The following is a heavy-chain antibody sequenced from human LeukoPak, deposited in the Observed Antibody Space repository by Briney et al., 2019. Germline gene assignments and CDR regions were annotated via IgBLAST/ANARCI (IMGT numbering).Heavy chain of an antibody. D-gene: IGHD2-21*01. J-gene: IGHJ4*02. Sequence: GGSLRLSCAAPGFTFSNAWMSWVRQAPGKGLEWVGRIKSKTDGGTTDYAAPVKGRFTISRDSSKNTLFLQMNRLRPEDAAVYYCAKAPVTTCRGAYCYPFDYWGQGTLVTVSS. CDR1: GFTFSNAW. CDR3: AKAPVTTCRGAYCYPFDY. CDR2: IKSKTDGGTT. V-gene: IGHV3-15*01.